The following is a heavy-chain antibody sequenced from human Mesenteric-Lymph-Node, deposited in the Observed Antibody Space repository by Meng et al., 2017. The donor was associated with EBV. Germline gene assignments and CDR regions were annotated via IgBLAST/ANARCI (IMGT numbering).Heavy chain of an antibody. CDR3: ARDYGTSRPFEY. CDR1: GDRVLSPGPS. D-gene: IGHD1/OR15-1a*01. CDR2: TYYRSKWYN. J-gene: IGHJ4*02. Sequence: QQSASGLVRPSQTPSLTCAPSGDRVLSPGPSCNWIRQSPSRGLGWLGRTYYRSKWYNDYSVSVKGRIAINPDTSKNQFFLQLNSVTPEDTAVYYCARDYGTSRPFEYWGQGILVTVSS. V-gene: IGHV6-1*01.